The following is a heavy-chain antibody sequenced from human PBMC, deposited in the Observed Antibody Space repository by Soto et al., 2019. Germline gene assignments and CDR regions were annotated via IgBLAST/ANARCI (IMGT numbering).Heavy chain of an antibody. J-gene: IGHJ4*02. CDR2: INGGGGTT. Sequence: AGGSRRLSCXASGFTFSSYAMSWVRQAPGKGLEWVSSINGGGGTTNYADSVKGRFTISRDNSKNTMYLQMNSLRAEDTALYFCAKIICTTNCYDYWGQGTLVTVSS. D-gene: IGHD2-2*01. CDR3: AKIICTTNCYDY. V-gene: IGHV3-23*01. CDR1: GFTFSSYA.